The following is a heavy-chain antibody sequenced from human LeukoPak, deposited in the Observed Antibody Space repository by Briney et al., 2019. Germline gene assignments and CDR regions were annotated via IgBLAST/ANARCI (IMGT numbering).Heavy chain of an antibody. J-gene: IGHJ5*02. D-gene: IGHD1-26*01. CDR2: INPSSGGT. CDR1: GYTFTGYY. V-gene: IGHV1-2*02. CDR3: ARDNSVGDNAWWFDP. Sequence: ASVKVSCKASGYTFTGYYMHWVRQAPGQGLEWMGWINPSSGGTNYAQKFQGRVTMTRDTSISTAYMELSRLRSDDTAIYYCARDNSVGDNAWWFDPWGQGTLVTVSS.